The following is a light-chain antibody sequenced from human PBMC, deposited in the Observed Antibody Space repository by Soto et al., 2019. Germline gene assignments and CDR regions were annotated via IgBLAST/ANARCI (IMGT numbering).Light chain of an antibody. V-gene: IGKV4-1*01. Sequence: DIVMTQSPDSLAVSLGERATINCKSSQSVLSSSNNRNYLAWFQLKPGQPPKLLIYWASTRESGVPDRFSGSGSGTDFTLTISSLQAEDVAVYYCQQYYSTCWTFGQGTKVDIK. J-gene: IGKJ1*01. CDR1: QSVLSSSNNRNY. CDR2: WAS. CDR3: QQYYSTCWT.